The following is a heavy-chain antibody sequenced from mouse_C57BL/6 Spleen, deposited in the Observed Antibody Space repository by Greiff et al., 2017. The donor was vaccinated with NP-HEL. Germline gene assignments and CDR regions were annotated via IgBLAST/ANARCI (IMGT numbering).Heavy chain of an antibody. V-gene: IGHV1-82*01. D-gene: IGHD1-3*01. CDR1: GYAFSSSR. CDR2: IYPGDGDT. CDR3: ARRSGDY. Sequence: QVQLQQSGPELVKPGASVKISCKASGYAFSSSRMNWVKQRPGKGLEWIGRIYPGDGDTNYNGKFKGKATLTADKSSSTAYMQLSSLTSEDSAVYFCARRSGDYWGQGTSVTVSS. J-gene: IGHJ4*01.